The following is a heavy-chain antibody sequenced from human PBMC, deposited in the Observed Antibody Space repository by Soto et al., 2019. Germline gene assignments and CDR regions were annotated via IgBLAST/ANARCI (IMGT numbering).Heavy chain of an antibody. V-gene: IGHV1-3*01. J-gene: IGHJ6*02. CDR3: AIGVENFVVVLDVFGCYGMEV. CDR2: INAGNGNT. CDR1: GYSFTSYA. D-gene: IGHD2-2*01. Sequence: QVQLVQSGAEVKKPGASVKVSCKASGYSFTSYAIYWVRQAPGQRLERMGWINAGNGNTKNSQKFQGRVTITSDTSASTAYMVLSSLRSEDTAVYLCAIGVENFVVVLDVFGCYGMEVWGQGTTVTVSS.